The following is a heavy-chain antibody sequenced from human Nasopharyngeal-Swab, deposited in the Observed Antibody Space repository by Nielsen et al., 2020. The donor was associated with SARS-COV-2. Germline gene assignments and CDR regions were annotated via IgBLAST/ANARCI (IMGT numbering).Heavy chain of an antibody. J-gene: IGHJ1*01. CDR2: IIPIFGTA. Sequence: SVKVSCKASGGTFSSYAISWVRQAPGQGLEWMGGIIPIFGTANYAQKFQGRVTITADKSTSTAYMELSSLRSEDTAVYYCAREGGATIFGVVIPFQHWGQGTLVTVSS. CDR1: GGTFSSYA. D-gene: IGHD3-3*01. V-gene: IGHV1-69*06. CDR3: AREGGATIFGVVIPFQH.